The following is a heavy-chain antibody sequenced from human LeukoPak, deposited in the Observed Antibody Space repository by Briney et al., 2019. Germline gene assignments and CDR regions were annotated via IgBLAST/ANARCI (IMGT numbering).Heavy chain of an antibody. CDR2: IDSTSRYI. CDR3: ARVRGSGWYAVDY. Sequence: GESLRLSCAASGFTISSYTFGSYTMNWVRQAPGKGLEWLASIDSTSRYIYYTDSVKGRFTISRDNAKNSLYLQMNSLRAEDTAVYYCARVRGSGWYAVDYWGQGSLVTVSS. V-gene: IGHV3-21*01. CDR1: GFTISSYTFGSYT. J-gene: IGHJ4*02. D-gene: IGHD6-19*01.